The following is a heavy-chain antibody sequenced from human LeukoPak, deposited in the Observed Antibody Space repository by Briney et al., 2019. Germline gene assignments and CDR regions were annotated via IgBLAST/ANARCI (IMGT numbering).Heavy chain of an antibody. V-gene: IGHV4-59*01. CDR2: IYYSGST. CDR1: GGSISSYY. Sequence: SETLSLTCTVSGGSISSYYWSWIRQPPGKGLEWIGYIYYSGSTNYNPSLKSRVTISVDTSKNQFSLELSSVTAADTAVYYCARGVAVAGKRLDWYFDLWGRGTLVTVSS. D-gene: IGHD6-19*01. CDR3: ARGVAVAGKRLDWYFDL. J-gene: IGHJ2*01.